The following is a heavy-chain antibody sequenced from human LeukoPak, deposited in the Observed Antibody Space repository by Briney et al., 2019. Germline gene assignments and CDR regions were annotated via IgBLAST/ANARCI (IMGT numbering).Heavy chain of an antibody. V-gene: IGHV3-23*01. CDR3: AREVPAASDMDV. CDR1: GFTFSSYG. D-gene: IGHD2-2*01. CDR2: ISGSGGST. Sequence: GGSLRLSCAASGFTFSSYGMSWVRQAPGKGLEWVSGISGSGGSTYYADSVKGRFTISRDNSKNTLYLQMNSLRAEDTAVYYCAREVPAASDMDVWGKGTTVTVSS. J-gene: IGHJ6*03.